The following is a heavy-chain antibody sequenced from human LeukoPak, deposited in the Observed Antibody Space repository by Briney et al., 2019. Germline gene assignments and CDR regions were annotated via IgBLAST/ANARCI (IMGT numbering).Heavy chain of an antibody. CDR3: ARDLGGSRNFDY. CDR1: GFTFSGSA. J-gene: IGHJ4*02. Sequence: GGSLRLSCAASGFTFSGSALQWVRRASGKGLEWVGRIRSTANGYATAYAASVKGSFTISRDDSKKSLHLQMNSLKTEDTAVYYCARDLGGSRNFDYWGQGTLVTVSS. CDR2: IRSTANGYAT. V-gene: IGHV3-73*01. D-gene: IGHD1-26*01.